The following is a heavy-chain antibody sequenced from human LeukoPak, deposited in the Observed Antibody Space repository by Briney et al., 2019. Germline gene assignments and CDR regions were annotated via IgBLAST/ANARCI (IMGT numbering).Heavy chain of an antibody. J-gene: IGHJ4*02. V-gene: IGHV1-69*04. CDR3: ARLKLRYCDWGGFDY. CDR2: IIPILGIA. D-gene: IGHD3-9*01. Sequence: ASVQVSCKASGGTFSSYAISWVRQAPGQGLEWMGRIIPILGIANHAQKLQGRVKITADKSTHTAYMERSSVRSEDTAVYYCARLKLRYCDWGGFDYWGQGTVVSVSS. CDR1: GGTFSSYA.